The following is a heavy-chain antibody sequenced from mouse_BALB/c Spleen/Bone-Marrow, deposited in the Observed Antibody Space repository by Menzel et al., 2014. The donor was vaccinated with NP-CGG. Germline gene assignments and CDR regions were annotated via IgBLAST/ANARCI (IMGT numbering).Heavy chain of an antibody. CDR2: ISCYNGAT. V-gene: IGHV1S34*01. J-gene: IGHJ4*01. Sequence: LVKTGASVKISCKASGYSFTGYYMHWVKQSHGKSLEWIGYISCYNGATSYNQKFKGKATFTVDTSSSTAYMQFNSLISEDSAVYYCARKKYGITCAMDYWGQGTSVTVSS. D-gene: IGHD2-10*02. CDR1: GYSFTGYY. CDR3: ARKKYGITCAMDY.